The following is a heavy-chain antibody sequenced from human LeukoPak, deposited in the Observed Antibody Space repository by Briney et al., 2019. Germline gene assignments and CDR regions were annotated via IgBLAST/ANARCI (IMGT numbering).Heavy chain of an antibody. D-gene: IGHD6-19*01. J-gene: IGHJ4*02. V-gene: IGHV3-30-3*01. Sequence: GSLRLSCTASGFTFSTYAMHWVRQAPGKGLDWVAVILYDGSNKYYTDSVKGRFTISRDNSRNRLYLQMNTLRVEDMAVYYCARDRIAVAATGFDYWGQGTLLTVSS. CDR2: ILYDGSNK. CDR1: GFTFSTYA. CDR3: ARDRIAVAATGFDY.